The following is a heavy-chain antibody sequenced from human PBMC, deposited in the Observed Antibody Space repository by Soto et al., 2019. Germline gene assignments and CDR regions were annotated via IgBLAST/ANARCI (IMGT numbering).Heavy chain of an antibody. CDR2: IIPMFGTP. Sequence: QVQLVQSGAEVKKPGSSVRVSCKASGGTFSSHAFTWVRQAPGQGLEWMGGIIPMFGTPNYAQKFQGRLTITAESDTSYMELRSLRAEDTAVLFFARDRGVGDGYSVGIVDLWGQGTLVTVSS. D-gene: IGHD2-15*01. V-gene: IGHV1-69*01. J-gene: IGHJ5*02. CDR1: GGTFSSHA. CDR3: ARDRGVGDGYSVGIVDL.